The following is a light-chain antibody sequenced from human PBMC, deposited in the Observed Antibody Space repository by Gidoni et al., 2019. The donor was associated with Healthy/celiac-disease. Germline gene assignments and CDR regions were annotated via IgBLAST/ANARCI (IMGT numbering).Light chain of an antibody. V-gene: IGKV1-39*01. CDR3: QQSYSNPYS. CDR1: QSISSY. Sequence: IQMTQSPSSLSASVGDRVTITCRASQSISSYLNWYQQKPGKAPKLLIYAASSLQSGVPSRFSGSGSGTDFTLTISSLQPEDFATYYGQQSYSNPYSFGQGTKLEIK. J-gene: IGKJ2*03. CDR2: AAS.